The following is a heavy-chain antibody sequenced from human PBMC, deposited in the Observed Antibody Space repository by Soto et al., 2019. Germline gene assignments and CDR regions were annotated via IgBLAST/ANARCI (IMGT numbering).Heavy chain of an antibody. J-gene: IGHJ6*02. CDR2: ISAYNGNT. D-gene: IGHD3-22*01. CDR3: ARDGLVTMMEYYYYGMDV. V-gene: IGHV1-18*01. Sequence: ASVKVSCKASGYTFTSYGISWVRQAPGQGLEWMGWISAYNGNTNYAQKLQGRVTMTTDTSTSTAYTELRSLRSDDTAVYYCARDGLVTMMEYYYYGMDVWGQGTTVTVSS. CDR1: GYTFTSYG.